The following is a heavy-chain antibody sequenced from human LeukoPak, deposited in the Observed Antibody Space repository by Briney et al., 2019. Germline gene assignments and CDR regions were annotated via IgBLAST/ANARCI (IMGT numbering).Heavy chain of an antibody. V-gene: IGHV3-30-3*01. CDR2: ISYDGSNK. J-gene: IGHJ6*02. D-gene: IGHD3-3*01. CDR3: ARETYDFWSGYYYYGMDV. CDR1: GFTFSSYA. Sequence: GRSLRLSCAASGFTFSSYAMRWVRQAPGKGLEWVAVISYDGSNKYYADSVKGRFTISRDNSKNTLYLQMNSLRAEDTAVYYCARETYDFWSGYYYYGMDVWGQGTTVTVSS.